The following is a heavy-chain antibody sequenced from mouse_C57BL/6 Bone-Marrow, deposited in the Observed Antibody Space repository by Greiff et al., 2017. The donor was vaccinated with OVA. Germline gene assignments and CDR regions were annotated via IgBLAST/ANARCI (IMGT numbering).Heavy chain of an antibody. V-gene: IGHV1-74*01. CDR2: IHPSDSDT. CDR1: GYTFTSYW. CDR3: AIWNPFYYSNRYFDY. D-gene: IGHD2-5*01. Sequence: VQLQQPGAELVKPGASVKPGASGYTFTSYWMHWVKQRPGQGLEWIGRIHPSDSDTNYNQKFKGKATLTVDKSSSTAYMQLSSLTSEDSAVYYCAIWNPFYYSNRYFDYWGQGTTLTVSS. J-gene: IGHJ2*01.